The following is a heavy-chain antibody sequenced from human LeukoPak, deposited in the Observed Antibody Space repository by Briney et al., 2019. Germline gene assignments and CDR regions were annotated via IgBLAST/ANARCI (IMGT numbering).Heavy chain of an antibody. D-gene: IGHD3-10*01. CDR2: ITRTSIYI. CDR1: GFTFSSYS. V-gene: IGHV3-21*04. Sequence: GGSLRLSCAASGFTFSSYSMSWVRQAPGKGLEGVSSITRTSIYIYYADSVKGRFTISRDNAKNSLYLQMNSLRAEDTALYYCAKVSGSYYKGFDYWGQGTLVTVSS. J-gene: IGHJ4*02. CDR3: AKVSGSYYKGFDY.